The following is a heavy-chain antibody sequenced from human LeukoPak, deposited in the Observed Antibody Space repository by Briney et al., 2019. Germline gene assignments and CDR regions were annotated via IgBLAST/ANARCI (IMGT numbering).Heavy chain of an antibody. D-gene: IGHD6-13*01. V-gene: IGHV1-2*02. Sequence: ASVKVSCKASRYTFSGYYIHWVRQAPGQGLEWMGWIDPNSGGTNYAQKFQGRVTMTREKSISTAYMELSRLRSDDTAVYYCARDSWYKSYMDVWGKGTTVIVSS. CDR2: IDPNSGGT. CDR3: ARDSWYKSYMDV. J-gene: IGHJ6*03. CDR1: RYTFSGYY.